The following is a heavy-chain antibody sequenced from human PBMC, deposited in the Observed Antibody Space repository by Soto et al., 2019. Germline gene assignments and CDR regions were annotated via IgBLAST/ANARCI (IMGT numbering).Heavy chain of an antibody. CDR2: IKSKTDGGTT. D-gene: IGHD3-3*01. CDR1: GFNFSNAW. Sequence: GGSLRLSCAASGFNFSNAWMNWVRQAPGKGLEWVGRIKSKTDGGTTDYAAPVKGRFTISRDDSKNTLYLQMNSLKTEDTAVYYCTTAHSVLRFLEWLHNYYYYYGMDVWGQGTTVTVS. V-gene: IGHV3-15*07. CDR3: TTAHSVLRFLEWLHNYYYYYGMDV. J-gene: IGHJ6*02.